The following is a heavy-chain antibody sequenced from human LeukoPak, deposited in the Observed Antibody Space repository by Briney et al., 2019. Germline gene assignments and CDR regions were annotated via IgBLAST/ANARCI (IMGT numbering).Heavy chain of an antibody. CDR2: INPNSGGT. CDR3: ARTPRYSSSPDFDY. CDR1: GYTFTGYY. V-gene: IGHV1-2*02. J-gene: IGHJ4*02. Sequence: GASVKVSCKASGYTFTGYYMHWVRQAPGQGLEWMGWINPNSGGTNYAQKFQDRVTMTRDTSISTAYMELSRLRSDDTAVYYCARTPRYSSSPDFDYWGQGTLVTVSS. D-gene: IGHD6-6*01.